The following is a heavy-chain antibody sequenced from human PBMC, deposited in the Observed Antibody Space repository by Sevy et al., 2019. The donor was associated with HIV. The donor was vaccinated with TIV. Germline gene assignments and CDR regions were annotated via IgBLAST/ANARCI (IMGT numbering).Heavy chain of an antibody. J-gene: IGHJ4*02. CDR1: GYTFTGYY. CDR3: ARDCYDSSGYYYFDY. V-gene: IGHV1-2*06. CDR2: INPNSGGT. Sequence: ASVKVSCKASGYTFTGYYMHWVRQAPGQGLEWMGRINPNSGGTNYAQKFQGRVTMTRDTSISTAYMELSRLRSDDTAVYYCARDCYDSSGYYYFDYWGQRTLVTVSS. D-gene: IGHD3-22*01.